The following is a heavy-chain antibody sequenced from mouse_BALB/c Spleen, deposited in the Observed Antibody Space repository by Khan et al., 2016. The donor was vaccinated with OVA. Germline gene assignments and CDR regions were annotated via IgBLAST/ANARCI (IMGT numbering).Heavy chain of an antibody. Sequence: QVQLQQSGPEVVKPGASLKVSCKASGYTFTDYVIGWVKQRTRQGLEWIGDIFPGSGTPYYNEKFKDKATLTADKSSNTAYMQLSSLTSEDSAGDFRARGGYSVFAYWGQGTLVTVSA. CDR1: GYTFTDYV. CDR2: IFPGSGTP. CDR3: ARGGYSVFAY. V-gene: IGHV1-77*01. D-gene: IGHD2-14*01. J-gene: IGHJ3*01.